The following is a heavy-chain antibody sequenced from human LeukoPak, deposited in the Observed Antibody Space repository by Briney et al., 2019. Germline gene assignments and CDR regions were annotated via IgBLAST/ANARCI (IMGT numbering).Heavy chain of an antibody. CDR3: ARVATMVRVPLDALDI. J-gene: IGHJ3*02. D-gene: IGHD3-10*01. V-gene: IGHV4-34*01. CDR1: GGSFSGYY. CDR2: INHSGST. Sequence: SETLSLTCAVYGGSFSGYYWSWIRQPPGKGLEWIGEINHSGSTNYNPSPKSRVTISVDTSKNQFSLKLSSVTAADTAVYYCARVATMVRVPLDALDIWGQGTMVSVSS.